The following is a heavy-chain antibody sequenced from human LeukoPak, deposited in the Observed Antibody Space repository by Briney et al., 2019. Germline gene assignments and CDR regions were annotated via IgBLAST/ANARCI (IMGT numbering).Heavy chain of an antibody. V-gene: IGHV1-46*01. Sequence: ASVKVSCKASGYTFTGYYMHWVRQAPGQGLEWMGIINPSGGSTSYAQKFQGRVTMTRDTSTSTVYMELSSLRSEDTAVYYCARDFVVVTAIPDNNWFDPWGQGTLVTVSS. CDR1: GYTFTGYY. D-gene: IGHD2-21*02. CDR2: INPSGGST. J-gene: IGHJ5*02. CDR3: ARDFVVVTAIPDNNWFDP.